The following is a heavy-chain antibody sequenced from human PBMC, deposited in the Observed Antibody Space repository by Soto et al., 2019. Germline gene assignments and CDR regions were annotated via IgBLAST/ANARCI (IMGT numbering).Heavy chain of an antibody. D-gene: IGHD1-1*01. V-gene: IGHV3-23*01. Sequence: GGSLRLSCAASGFTFSSYAMSWVRQAPGKGLEWVSAISGSGGSTYYADSVKGRFTISRDNAKNTLYLQMNSLRDEDTAVYYCARNRRNEDAYDIWGQGTMVTVSS. CDR3: ARNRRNEDAYDI. J-gene: IGHJ3*02. CDR2: ISGSGGST. CDR1: GFTFSSYA.